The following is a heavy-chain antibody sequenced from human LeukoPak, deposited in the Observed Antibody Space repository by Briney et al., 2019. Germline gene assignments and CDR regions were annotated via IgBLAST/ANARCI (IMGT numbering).Heavy chain of an antibody. Sequence: KPGGSLRLSCAASGFTFSTYSMSWVRQAPGKGLEWVSSITTTSSYMHYADSVKGRFTISRDNAKNSLYLQMNSLRAEDTAVYYCATGGSGYSYANDYYYYYYMDVWGKGTTVTISS. D-gene: IGHD5-18*01. V-gene: IGHV3-21*01. J-gene: IGHJ6*03. CDR3: ATGGSGYSYANDYYYYYYMDV. CDR2: ITTTSSYM. CDR1: GFTFSTYS.